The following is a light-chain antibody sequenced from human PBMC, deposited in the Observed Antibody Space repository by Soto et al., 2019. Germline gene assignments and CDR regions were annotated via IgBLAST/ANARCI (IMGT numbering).Light chain of an antibody. Sequence: SARTQPASVSGSPGQSITISCTGTSSDIGAYSYVSWYQQHPGKAPKLMIYEVNNRPSGISDRFSGSKSGNTASLTISGLQAEDEADYYCISYTSTSTLVFGTGTKVTVL. CDR2: EVN. V-gene: IGLV2-14*01. J-gene: IGLJ1*01. CDR1: SSDIGAYSY. CDR3: ISYTSTSTLV.